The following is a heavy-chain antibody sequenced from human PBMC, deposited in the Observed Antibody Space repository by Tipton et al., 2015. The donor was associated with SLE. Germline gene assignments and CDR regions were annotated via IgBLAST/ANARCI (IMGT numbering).Heavy chain of an antibody. CDR3: ARLVRFLGGRFFDY. CDR2: INHSGST. J-gene: IGHJ4*02. CDR1: GGSFSGHY. V-gene: IGHV4-34*01. Sequence: TLSLTCAVYGGSFSGHYWVWIRQPPEKGLEWIGEINHSGSTNYNPSLKSRVTISVDTSKNHFSLKLSSVTAADTAVYYCARLVRFLGGRFFDYWGQGTLVTVSS. D-gene: IGHD3-3*01.